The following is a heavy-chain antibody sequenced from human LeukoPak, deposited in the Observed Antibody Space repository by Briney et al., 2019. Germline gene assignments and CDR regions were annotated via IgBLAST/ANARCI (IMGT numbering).Heavy chain of an antibody. CDR2: ISASGAST. V-gene: IGHV3-23*01. CDR3: AKGSGSGWYSGFDF. D-gene: IGHD6-19*01. CDR1: GFTFSNYA. J-gene: IGHJ4*02. Sequence: GGSLRLSCAAPGFTFSNYAMSWVRQAPGKGLEWVSAISASGASTYYADSVKGRFTISRDNSKNSLYLQMSSLRGEDTAVYFCAKGSGSGWYSGFDFWGQGTLLTVSS.